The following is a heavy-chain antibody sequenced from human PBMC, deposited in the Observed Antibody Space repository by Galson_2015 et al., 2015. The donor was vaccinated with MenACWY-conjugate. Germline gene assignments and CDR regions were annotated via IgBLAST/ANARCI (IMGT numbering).Heavy chain of an antibody. CDR3: ARDLSGDAEFDY. Sequence: TLSLTCTVSGGSLSSSNWWSWVRQPPGKGLEWIGEIYHRGNTNYNPSLKSRVTISVDKSKNQFSLKLSSVTAADTAVYFCARDLSGDAEFDYWGQGTLVTVSS. CDR2: IYHRGNT. V-gene: IGHV4-4*01. CDR1: GGSLSSSNW. J-gene: IGHJ4*02. D-gene: IGHD4-17*01.